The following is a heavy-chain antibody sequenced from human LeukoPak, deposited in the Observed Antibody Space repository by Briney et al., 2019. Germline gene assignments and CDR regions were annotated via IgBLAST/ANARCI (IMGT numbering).Heavy chain of an antibody. V-gene: IGHV4-38-2*02. CDR3: ARRPRRDYYGSGTPYYMDV. D-gene: IGHD3-10*01. CDR1: GYSISSGYF. Sequence: SETLSLTCTVSGYSISSGYFWGWIRQPPGKGLEWIGEINHSGSTNYNPSLKSRVTISVDTSKNQFSLKLSSVTAADTAVYYCARRPRRDYYGSGTPYYMDVWGKGTTVTISS. CDR2: INHSGST. J-gene: IGHJ6*03.